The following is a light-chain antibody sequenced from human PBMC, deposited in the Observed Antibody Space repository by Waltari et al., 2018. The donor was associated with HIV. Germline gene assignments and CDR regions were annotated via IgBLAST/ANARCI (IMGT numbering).Light chain of an antibody. CDR3: QQYYTYPLT. Sequence: DIQMTQSPSSLSASVGDRVTISCRASRSISYYLNWYQQKPGEAPKVLISAASNLQSGVPSRFSGSGSGTDFTLTISSLQPEDFAAYFCQQYYTYPLTFGGGTKVEIK. J-gene: IGKJ4*01. CDR2: AAS. V-gene: IGKV1-39*01. CDR1: RSISYY.